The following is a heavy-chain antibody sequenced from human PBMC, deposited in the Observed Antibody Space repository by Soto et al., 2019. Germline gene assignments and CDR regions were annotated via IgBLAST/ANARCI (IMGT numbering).Heavy chain of an antibody. CDR1: GFSFVNYA. V-gene: IGHV3-23*05. D-gene: IGHD7-27*01. CDR2: IHDNGQTT. Sequence: WGSLRLSCEASGFSFVNYAMSWVRQAPGKGLEWVASIHDNGQTTHYADSVRGRFTISRDNSKNTLHLQMSSLRVEDTAVYYCARNGDDNHHPDPFDQWGQGTQVTVSS. CDR3: ARNGDDNHHPDPFDQ. J-gene: IGHJ4*02.